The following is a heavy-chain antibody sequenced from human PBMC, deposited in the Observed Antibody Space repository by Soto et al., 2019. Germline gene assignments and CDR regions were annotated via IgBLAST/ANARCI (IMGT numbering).Heavy chain of an antibody. CDR3: ARGWGYDSTDYYYAY. J-gene: IGHJ4*02. V-gene: IGHV1-69*01. CDR1: GGTFSRHA. CDR2: IIPIFGTA. Sequence: QVQLVQSGAEVRQPGSSVKVSCKASGGTFSRHAISWVRQAPGQGLEWMGGIIPIFGTANHAQKFQGRVTIIADESTSTDYMELSSLRSEDTAIYYCARGWGYDSTDYYYAYWGQGTLVIVSS. D-gene: IGHD3-22*01.